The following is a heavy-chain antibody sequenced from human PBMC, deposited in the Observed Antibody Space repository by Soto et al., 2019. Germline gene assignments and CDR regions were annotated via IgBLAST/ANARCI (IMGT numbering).Heavy chain of an antibody. CDR3: AKDLYDSSGYPSYYFDY. D-gene: IGHD3-22*01. J-gene: IGHJ4*02. CDR2: ISYDGSNK. Sequence: GGSLRLSCAASGFTFSSYGMHWVRQAPGKGLEWVAVISYDGSNKYYADSVKGRFTISRDNSKNTLYLQMNSLRAEDTAVYYCAKDLYDSSGYPSYYFDYWGQGTLVTVSS. CDR1: GFTFSSYG. V-gene: IGHV3-30*18.